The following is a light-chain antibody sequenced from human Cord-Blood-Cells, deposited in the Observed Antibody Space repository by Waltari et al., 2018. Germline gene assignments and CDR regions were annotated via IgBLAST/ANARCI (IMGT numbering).Light chain of an antibody. J-gene: IGLJ3*02. Sequence: QSALTQPASVSGSPGQSITISCTGTSSDAGGSNYVSWYQQHPGKAPKLMIYDVSNRPSGVSNRFSGSKSGNTASLTISGLQAEDEADYYCSSYTSSSTLGVFGGGTKLTVL. CDR2: DVS. CDR3: SSYTSSSTLGV. CDR1: SSDAGGSNY. V-gene: IGLV2-14*01.